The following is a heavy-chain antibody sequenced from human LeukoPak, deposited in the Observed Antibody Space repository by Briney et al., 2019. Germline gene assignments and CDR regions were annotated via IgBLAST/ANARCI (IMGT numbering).Heavy chain of an antibody. CDR3: ARDSAFSSYSN. J-gene: IGHJ6*02. V-gene: IGHV3-53*01. CDR1: GFTINNNY. D-gene: IGHD2-15*01. Sequence: GGSLRLSCTASGFTINNNYMSWVRQAPGKGLEWVAIIYSDRSTYYPESVKGRFTISRDDSKNMLLLQMDSLRVEDTAIYYCARDSAFSSYSNWGQGTTVTVSS. CDR2: IYSDRST.